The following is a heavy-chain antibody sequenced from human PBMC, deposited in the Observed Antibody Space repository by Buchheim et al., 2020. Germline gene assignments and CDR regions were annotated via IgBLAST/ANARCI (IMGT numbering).Heavy chain of an antibody. CDR3: APYCSGGSCYSLDY. J-gene: IGHJ4*02. D-gene: IGHD2-15*01. V-gene: IGHV3-21*01. CDR2: ITSSSSYI. CDR1: GFTFSSYS. Sequence: EVQLVESGGGLVKPGGSLRLSCAASGFTFSSYSMNWVRQAPGKGLEWVSSITSSSSYIYYADSVKGRFTISRDNAKNSLYLQMSSLRAEDTAVYFCAPYCSGGSCYSLDYWGQGTL.